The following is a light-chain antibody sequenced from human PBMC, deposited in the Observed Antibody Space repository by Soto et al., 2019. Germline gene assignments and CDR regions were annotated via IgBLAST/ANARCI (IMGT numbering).Light chain of an antibody. CDR2: AAS. J-gene: IGKJ4*01. CDR3: QQYSFWSLT. V-gene: IGKV3D-15*01. Sequence: LMTQSPATLSVSPGEGATLFCRASESIKRNLAWFQQKPGQAPRLLMSAASTRATGIPARLSGSGFGTEFTLTIASLQSEDFAVYYCQQYSFWSLTFGGRTKVEIK. CDR1: ESIKRN.